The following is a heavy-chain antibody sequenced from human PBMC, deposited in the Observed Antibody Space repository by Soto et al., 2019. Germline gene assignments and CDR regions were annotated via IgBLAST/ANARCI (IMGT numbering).Heavy chain of an antibody. J-gene: IGHJ6*03. CDR1: GYSFTSYW. V-gene: IGHV5-51*01. CDR3: ARTLAYNRGPMDV. CDR2: IYPGDSDT. D-gene: IGHD1-20*01. Sequence: GESLKISCKGSGYSFTSYWIGWVRQMPGKGLEWMGIIYPGDSDTRYSPSFQGQVIISADKSISTAYLQWSSLKASDTAMYYCARTLAYNRGPMDVWGKGTTVTVSS.